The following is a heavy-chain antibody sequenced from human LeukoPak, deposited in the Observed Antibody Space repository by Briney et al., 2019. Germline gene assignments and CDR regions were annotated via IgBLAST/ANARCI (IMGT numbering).Heavy chain of an antibody. J-gene: IGHJ4*01. CDR3: ASSVVPAAIFDY. D-gene: IGHD2-2*01. CDR2: IIPIFGTA. V-gene: IGHV1-69*13. CDR1: GYTFTYYA. Sequence: GASVKVSCKASGYTFTYYAIHWVRQAPGQGLEWMGGIIPIFGTANYAQKFQGRVTITADESTSTAYMELSSLRSEDTAVYYCASSVVPAAIFDYWGQGTLVTVSS.